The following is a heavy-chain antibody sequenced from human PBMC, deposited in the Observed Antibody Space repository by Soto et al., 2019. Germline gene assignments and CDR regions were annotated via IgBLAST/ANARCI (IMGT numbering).Heavy chain of an antibody. CDR1: GFTFSSYS. CDR3: ARDSSGWPGYNWFDP. Sequence: PGGSLRLSCAASGFTFSSYSMNWVRQAPGKGLEWVSSISSSSSYIYYADSVKGRFTISRDNAKNSLYLQVNSLRAEDTAVYYCARDSSGWPGYNWFDPWGQGTLVTVSS. V-gene: IGHV3-21*01. J-gene: IGHJ5*02. D-gene: IGHD6-19*01. CDR2: ISSSSSYI.